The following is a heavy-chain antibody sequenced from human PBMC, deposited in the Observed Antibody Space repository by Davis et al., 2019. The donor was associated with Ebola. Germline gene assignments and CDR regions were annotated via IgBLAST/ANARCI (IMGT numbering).Heavy chain of an antibody. D-gene: IGHD4-17*01. J-gene: IGHJ4*02. V-gene: IGHV3-48*01. Sequence: PGGSLRLSCAASGFTFSSYSMNWVRQAPGKGLEWVSYISSSSSTIYYADSVKGRFTISRDNAKNSLYLQMNSLRAEDTALYYCAKGRYTVTTGIDYWGQGTLVTVSS. CDR2: ISSSSSTI. CDR3: AKGRYTVTTGIDY. CDR1: GFTFSSYS.